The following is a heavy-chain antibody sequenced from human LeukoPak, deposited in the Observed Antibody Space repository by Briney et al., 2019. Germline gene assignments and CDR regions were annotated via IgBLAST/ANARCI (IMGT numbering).Heavy chain of an antibody. CDR1: GFTFSSYW. D-gene: IGHD6-13*01. CDR3: AREGEQQLGWFDP. CDR2: IKQDGSEK. Sequence: PGGSLRLSCAASGFTFSSYWMSWVRQATGKGLEWVANIKQDGSEKYYVDSVKGRFTISRDNAKNSLYLQMNSLRAEDTAVYYCAREGEQQLGWFDPWGQGTLVTVSS. J-gene: IGHJ5*02. V-gene: IGHV3-7*03.